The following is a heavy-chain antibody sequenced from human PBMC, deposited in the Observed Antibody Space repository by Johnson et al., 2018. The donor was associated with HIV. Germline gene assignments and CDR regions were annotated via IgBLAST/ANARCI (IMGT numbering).Heavy chain of an antibody. CDR2: VSWNVSRA. Sequence: VQLVESGGGLVQPGGSLRLSCAASGFTFSNSDMNWVHQAPGKGLEWVSGVSWNVSRAHDADSVKGRFIISRDNAKNSLYLQMNSLRAEDTAVYYCARAHPLVADAFDIWGQGTMVTVSS. J-gene: IGHJ3*02. CDR1: GFTFSNSD. D-gene: IGHD2-2*01. V-gene: IGHV3-35*01. CDR3: ARAHPLVADAFDI.